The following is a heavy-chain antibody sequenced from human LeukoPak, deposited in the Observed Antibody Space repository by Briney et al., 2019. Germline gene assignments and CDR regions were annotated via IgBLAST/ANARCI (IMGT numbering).Heavy chain of an antibody. V-gene: IGHV1-2*02. CDR3: ARAGMVRGANRPWFDP. CDR2: INPNSGGT. D-gene: IGHD3-10*01. Sequence: ASVKVSCKASGYTFTGYYMHWVRQAPGQGLEWMGWINPNSGGTNYAQKFQGRVTMTRDTSISTAYMELSRLRSDDTAVYYCARAGMVRGANRPWFDPWGQGTLVTVSS. CDR1: GYTFTGYY. J-gene: IGHJ5*02.